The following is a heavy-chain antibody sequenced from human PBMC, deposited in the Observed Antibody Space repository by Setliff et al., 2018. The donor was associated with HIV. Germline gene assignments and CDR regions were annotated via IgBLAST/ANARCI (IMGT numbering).Heavy chain of an antibody. CDR3: ARERDSNGYQFDY. D-gene: IGHD3-22*01. V-gene: IGHV1-3*02. Sequence: ASVKVSCKASGFTFTNYAIHWVRQAPGQRLEWMGWNNVDSGNTKYLQDLQGRVTIPKDRSAGTAYMEVSNLRSEDMAVYYCARERDSNGYQFDYWCQGTLVTVSA. J-gene: IGHJ4*02. CDR1: GFTFTNYA. CDR2: NNVDSGNT.